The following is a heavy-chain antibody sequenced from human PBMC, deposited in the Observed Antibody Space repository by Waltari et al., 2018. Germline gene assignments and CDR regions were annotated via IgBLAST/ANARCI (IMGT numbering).Heavy chain of an antibody. J-gene: IGHJ4*02. D-gene: IGHD1-26*01. V-gene: IGHV1-8*02. CDR2: MNPNSGNT. CDR1: GYTFTSYA. Sequence: QVQLVQSGAEVKKPGASVKVSCKASGYTFTSYAINWGGKATGQSCEWMGRMNPNSGNTGYAQRYQGGVTMTRNTSICTAYMELSSLRSGDTALYYWARGPLPGFDYWGQGTLVTVSS. CDR3: ARGPLPGFDY.